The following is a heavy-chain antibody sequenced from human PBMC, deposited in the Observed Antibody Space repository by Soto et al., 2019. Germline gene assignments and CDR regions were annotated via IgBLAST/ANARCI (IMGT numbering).Heavy chain of an antibody. D-gene: IGHD6-19*01. Sequence: QVHLQQSGPGLVKPSQTLSLTCAISGDSVSSNTAAWNWIRSSPSSGLEWLGRTYYRSNWRHDYAVSVKSRITVNPDTSKNHFSLQLNSVTPDDTAVYYCARGVAGSGFDLWVQGTLVTVSS. CDR3: ARGVAGSGFDL. CDR2: TYYRSNWRH. J-gene: IGHJ4*02. V-gene: IGHV6-1*01. CDR1: GDSVSSNTAA.